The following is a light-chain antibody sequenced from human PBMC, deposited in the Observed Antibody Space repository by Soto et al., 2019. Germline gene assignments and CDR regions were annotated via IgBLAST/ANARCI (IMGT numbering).Light chain of an antibody. CDR1: SNDVGGYDY. CDR2: DVT. V-gene: IGLV2-11*01. J-gene: IGLJ1*01. CDR3: CSYAGNLYV. Sequence: QSVLTQPRSVSGSPGQSVTISCTGTSNDVGGYDYVSWYQQHPGKAPKLMIYDVTKRPSGVPDRFSGSKSGDTASLTISGLQAEDEADYYCCSYAGNLYVFGTGTKVTVL.